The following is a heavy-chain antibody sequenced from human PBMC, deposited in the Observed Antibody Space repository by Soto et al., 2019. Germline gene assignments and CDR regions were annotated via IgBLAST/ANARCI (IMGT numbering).Heavy chain of an antibody. Sequence: GGSLRLSCAASGFTFINAWMNWVLQAPGKGLEWVGRIKSKTDGGTTDYAAPVKGRFTISRDDSKNTLYLQMNSLKTEDTAVYYCTTVSLWSGYSFYYYYYGMDVWGQGTTVTVSS. CDR3: TTVSLWSGYSFYYYYYGMDV. V-gene: IGHV3-15*07. J-gene: IGHJ6*02. CDR1: GFTFINAW. CDR2: IKSKTDGGTT. D-gene: IGHD3-3*01.